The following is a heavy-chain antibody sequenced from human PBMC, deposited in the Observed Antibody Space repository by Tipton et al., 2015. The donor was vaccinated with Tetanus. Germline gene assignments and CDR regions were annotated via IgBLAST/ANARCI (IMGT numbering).Heavy chain of an antibody. CDR3: ARVVIWFGAPPSHFDY. V-gene: IGHV4-30-2*01. CDR1: GGSISSGGYS. CDR2: IYHSGST. D-gene: IGHD3-10*01. J-gene: IGHJ4*02. Sequence: LSCAVSGGSISSGGYSWSWIRRPPGKGLEWIGYIYHSGSTYYNPSLKSRVTISVDRSKNQFSLKLSSVTAADTAVYYCARVVIWFGAPPSHFDYWGQGTLVTVSS.